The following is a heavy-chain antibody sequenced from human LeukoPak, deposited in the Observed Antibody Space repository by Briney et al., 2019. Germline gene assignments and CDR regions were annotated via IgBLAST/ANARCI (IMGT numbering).Heavy chain of an antibody. D-gene: IGHD2-2*01. CDR1: GYTLTELS. Sequence: ASVKVSCKVSGYTLTELSVHWVRQAPGKGLEWMGGFDPEDGETIYAQKFQGRVTMTEDTSTDTAYMDLSSLRFEDTAVYYCARALVGGYYYYYMDVWGKGTTVTVSS. CDR2: FDPEDGET. CDR3: ARALVGGYYYYYMDV. J-gene: IGHJ6*03. V-gene: IGHV1-24*01.